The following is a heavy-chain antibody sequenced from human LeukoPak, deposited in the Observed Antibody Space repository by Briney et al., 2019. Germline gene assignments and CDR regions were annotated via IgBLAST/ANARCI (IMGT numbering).Heavy chain of an antibody. V-gene: IGHV3-48*03. CDR2: ISSSGSTT. D-gene: IGHD2-15*01. CDR3: ARGYCSGGSCFFDY. J-gene: IGHJ4*02. CDR1: GFTFTNSE. Sequence: GGSLRLSSAASGFTFTNSEMNWVRQAPGKGLEWVSYISSSGSTTYYADSVKGRFTISRDNAKNSLYLQMNSLRAEDTAVYYCARGYCSGGSCFFDYWGQGTLVTVSS.